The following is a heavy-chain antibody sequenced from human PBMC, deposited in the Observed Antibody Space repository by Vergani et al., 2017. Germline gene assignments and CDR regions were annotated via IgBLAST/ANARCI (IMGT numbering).Heavy chain of an antibody. CDR2: ISGRGGRT. V-gene: IGHV3-23*01. CDR1: GFTFSSYA. CDR3: AKIPSVVGIVGPDGAAFDI. D-gene: IGHD1-26*01. Sequence: EVQLLESGGGLVQPGGSLRLSCAASGFTFSSYAMSWVRQAPGKGLEWVSAISGRGGRTYYADSVKGRFTISRDNSKNTLYLQMNSLRAEDTAVYYCAKIPSVVGIVGPDGAAFDIWGQGTMVTVSS. J-gene: IGHJ3*02.